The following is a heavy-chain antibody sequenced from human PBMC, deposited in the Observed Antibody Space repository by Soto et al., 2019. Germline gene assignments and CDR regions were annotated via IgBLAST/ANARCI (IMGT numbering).Heavy chain of an antibody. CDR3: ARTGDGHHDFLDY. CDR2: INQDGNED. CDR1: GFTFSSYW. D-gene: IGHD1-1*01. J-gene: IGHJ4*02. V-gene: IGHV3-7*01. Sequence: LRLSCAAPGFTFSSYWMNWVRQAPGKGLEWVANINQDGNEDNLLDSVKGRLTISRDNAKNSLFLQMNSLRVDDTAVYYCARTGDGHHDFLDYWGQGALVTVSS.